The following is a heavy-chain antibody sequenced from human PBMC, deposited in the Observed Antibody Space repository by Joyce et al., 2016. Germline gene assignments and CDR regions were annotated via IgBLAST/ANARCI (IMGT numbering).Heavy chain of an antibody. J-gene: IGHJ2*01. D-gene: IGHD2-15*01. CDR3: ARYSDFAGYYWYFDL. CDR2: IFNSED. CDR1: GGSINTGYY. V-gene: IGHV4-31*03. Sequence: QVQLQESGLGLVRPSQTLSLTCTFSGGSINTGYYRSWIRQSPGKGLEWIGYIFNSEDKYSPSRDSRVTISADTSKTHFSLRLSSVTAADTAVYYCARYSDFAGYYWYFDLWGRGILVTVSS.